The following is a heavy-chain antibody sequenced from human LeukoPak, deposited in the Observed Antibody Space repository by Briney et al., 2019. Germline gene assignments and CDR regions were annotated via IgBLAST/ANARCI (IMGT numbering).Heavy chain of an antibody. D-gene: IGHD7-27*01. V-gene: IGHV3-7*01. Sequence: GGSLRLSCAASGFTFSAYWMSWVRQAPGKGLEWVANIKQDGSDKYFEDSVKGRFTISRDNAKNSVYQQMNSLRAEDTAVYYCARGYWGLVFWGQGALVTVSS. CDR1: GFTFSAYW. J-gene: IGHJ4*02. CDR3: ARGYWGLVF. CDR2: IKQDGSDK.